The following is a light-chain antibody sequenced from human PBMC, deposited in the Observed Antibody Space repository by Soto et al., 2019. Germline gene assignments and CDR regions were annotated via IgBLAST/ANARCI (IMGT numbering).Light chain of an antibody. CDR2: GAS. J-gene: IGKJ1*01. CDR3: QQYGSSPLWT. Sequence: FVLTQSPGTLSLSPGERATLSCMASQSVISGYLAWYQQKPGQAPRLLIYGASSRATGIPDRFSGSGSGTDFTLTISRLEPEDFAVYYCQQYGSSPLWTFGQGTKVDIK. V-gene: IGKV3-20*01. CDR1: QSVISGY.